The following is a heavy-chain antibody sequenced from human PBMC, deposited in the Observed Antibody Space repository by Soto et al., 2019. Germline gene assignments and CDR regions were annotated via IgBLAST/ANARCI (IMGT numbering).Heavy chain of an antibody. D-gene: IGHD4-17*01. CDR1: GFTFSSYG. J-gene: IGHJ6*02. V-gene: IGHV3-33*01. Sequence: QVQLVESGGGVVQPGRSLRLSCAASGFTFSSYGMHWVRQAPGKGLEWVAVIWYDGSNKYYADSVKGRFTISRDNSKSTLYLQMNSLRAEDTAVYYCARGDYGDYYCYGMDVWGQGTTVTVSS. CDR3: ARGDYGDYYCYGMDV. CDR2: IWYDGSNK.